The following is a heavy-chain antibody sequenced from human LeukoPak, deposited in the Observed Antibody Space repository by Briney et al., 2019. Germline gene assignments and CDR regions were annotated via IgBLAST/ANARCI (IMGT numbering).Heavy chain of an antibody. CDR2: IYTSGST. J-gene: IGHJ4*02. D-gene: IGHD5-18*01. V-gene: IGHV4-4*07. CDR1: GGSISSYY. Sequence: SETLSLTCTVSGGSISSYYWSWIRQPAGKGLEWIGRIYTSGSTNYNPSLKSRVTMSVDTSKNQFSLKLSSVTAADTAVYYCARGGLAGGYSYGSFDYWGQGTLVTVSS. CDR3: ARGGLAGGYSYGSFDY.